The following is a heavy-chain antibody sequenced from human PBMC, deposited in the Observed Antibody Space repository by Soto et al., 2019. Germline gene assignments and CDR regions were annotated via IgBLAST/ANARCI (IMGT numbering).Heavy chain of an antibody. CDR3: AREVPRYYYGSGRRNWFDP. CDR2: INHSGST. D-gene: IGHD3-10*01. Sequence: SETLSLTXAVYGGSFSGYYWSWIRQPPGKGLEWIGEINHSGSTNYNPSLKSRVTISVDTSKNQFSLKLSSVTAADTAVYYCAREVPRYYYGSGRRNWFDPWGQGTLVTVSS. J-gene: IGHJ5*02. CDR1: GGSFSGYY. V-gene: IGHV4-34*01.